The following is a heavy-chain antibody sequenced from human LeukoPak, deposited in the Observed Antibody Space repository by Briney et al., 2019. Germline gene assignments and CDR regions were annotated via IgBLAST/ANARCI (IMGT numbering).Heavy chain of an antibody. CDR2: ISYDGSNK. V-gene: IGHV3-30*18. Sequence: PGGSLRLSCAASGFTFSSYGMHWVRQAPGKWLEWVAVISYDGSNKYYADSVKGRFTISRDNSKNTLYLQMNSLRAEDTAVYYCAKVISMTTYYYYGMDVWGQGTTVTVSS. D-gene: IGHD4-11*01. CDR1: GFTFSSYG. J-gene: IGHJ6*02. CDR3: AKVISMTTYYYYGMDV.